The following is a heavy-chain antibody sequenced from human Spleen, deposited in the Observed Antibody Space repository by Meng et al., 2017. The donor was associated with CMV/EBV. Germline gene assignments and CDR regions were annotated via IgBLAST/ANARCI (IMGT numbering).Heavy chain of an antibody. CDR3: ARDGDVLTGYLPDY. CDR2: ISYDGSNK. CDR1: GFTLSSYA. V-gene: IGHV3-30-3*01. J-gene: IGHJ4*02. Sequence: GESLKISCAASGFTLSSYAMHWVRQAPGKGLEWVAVISYDGSNKYYAESVKGRFTISRDNSKKTLYLKMNSLRPEDTAVYYCARDGDVLTGYLPDYWGQGTLVTVSS. D-gene: IGHD3-9*01.